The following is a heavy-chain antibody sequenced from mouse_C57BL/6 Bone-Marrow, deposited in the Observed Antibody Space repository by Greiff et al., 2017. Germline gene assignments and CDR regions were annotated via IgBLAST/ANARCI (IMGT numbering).Heavy chain of an antibody. CDR2: IDPNSGGT. D-gene: IGHD1-1*01. CDR1: GYTFTSYW. Sequence: VQLQQPGAELVKPGASVKLSCKASGYTFTSYWMHWVKQRPGRGLEWIGRIDPNSGGTKYNEKFKSKTTLTVDKPSSTAYMQLSSLTSEDSAVYYCARWGFITTVVAHFDVWGTGTTVTVSS. V-gene: IGHV1-72*01. J-gene: IGHJ1*03. CDR3: ARWGFITTVVAHFDV.